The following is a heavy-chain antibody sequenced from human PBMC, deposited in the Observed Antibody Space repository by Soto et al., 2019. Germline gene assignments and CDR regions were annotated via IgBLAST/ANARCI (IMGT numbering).Heavy chain of an antibody. CDR1: GFSLTTSAVG. J-gene: IGHJ4*02. V-gene: IGHV2-5*02. CDR2: IYWDDDE. D-gene: IGHD6-13*01. CDR3: AHITFTTSWYFGYFDY. Sequence: QITLKESGPPLVKPTQTLTLTCTFSGFSLTTSAVGVAWIRQPPGKALEWLAVIYWDDDERHSPALESRLTITKDTSKNQVVLTLTNMDPVDTATYYCAHITFTTSWYFGYFDYWGQGALVTVSS.